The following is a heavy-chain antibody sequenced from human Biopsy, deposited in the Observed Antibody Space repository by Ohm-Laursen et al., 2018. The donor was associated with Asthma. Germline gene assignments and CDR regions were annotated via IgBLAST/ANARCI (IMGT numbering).Heavy chain of an antibody. CDR1: GYTFINYA. CDR2: INAGIGNT. V-gene: IGHV1-3*01. D-gene: IGHD3-9*01. J-gene: IGHJ3*01. CDR3: ARTYYDFLTGQVNDAFAL. Sequence: GASVKVSCKSSGYTFINYAIHWVRQAPGQRLEWMGWINAGIGNTKYSQKFQGRVTISRDTSASTAYMDLSSLRSEDTAMYYCARTYYDFLTGQVNDAFALWGQGAMVTVSS.